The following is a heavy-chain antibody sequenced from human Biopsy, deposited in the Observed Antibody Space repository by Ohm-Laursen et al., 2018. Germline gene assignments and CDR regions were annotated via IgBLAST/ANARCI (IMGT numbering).Heavy chain of an antibody. Sequence: SETLSLTCTVSGDSISTYYWSLIRQPPGKGLQWIGYIYYTGNTDYNPSLQSRVTISVDTSKNHFSLRLRSMTPADTAMYYCARDRGYYSDRTVPGYFDLWGRGTLVTVSS. D-gene: IGHD3-22*01. CDR3: ARDRGYYSDRTVPGYFDL. CDR2: IYYTGNT. J-gene: IGHJ2*01. CDR1: GDSISTYY. V-gene: IGHV4-59*01.